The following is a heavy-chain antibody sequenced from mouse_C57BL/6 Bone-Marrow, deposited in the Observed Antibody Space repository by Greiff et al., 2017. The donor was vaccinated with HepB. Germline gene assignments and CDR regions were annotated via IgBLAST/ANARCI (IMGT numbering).Heavy chain of an antibody. CDR3: ARGTYYYGSSGYYYAMDY. CDR2: ILPSIGRT. CDR1: DSEVFPIAY. J-gene: IGHJ4*01. V-gene: IGHV15-2*01. D-gene: IGHD1-1*01. Sequence: VQLQQSGSELRSPGSSVKLSCKDFDSEVFPIAYMSWVRQKPGHGFEWIGGILPSIGRTIYGEKFEDKATLDADTLSNTAYLELNSLTSEDSAIYYCARGTYYYGSSGYYYAMDYWGQGTSVTVSS.